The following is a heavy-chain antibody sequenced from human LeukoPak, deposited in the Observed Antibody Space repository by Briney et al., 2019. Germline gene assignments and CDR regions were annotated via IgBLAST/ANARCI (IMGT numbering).Heavy chain of an antibody. CDR3: AKDLKPGYSSGWYPNWFDP. CDR2: ISYDGSNK. Sequence: PGGSLRLSCAASGFTFSGYGMHWVRQAPGKGLEWVAVISYDGSNKYYADSVKGRFTISRDNSKNTLYLQMNSLRAEDTAVYYCAKDLKPGYSSGWYPNWFDPWGQGTLVTVSS. CDR1: GFTFSGYG. D-gene: IGHD6-19*01. J-gene: IGHJ5*02. V-gene: IGHV3-30*18.